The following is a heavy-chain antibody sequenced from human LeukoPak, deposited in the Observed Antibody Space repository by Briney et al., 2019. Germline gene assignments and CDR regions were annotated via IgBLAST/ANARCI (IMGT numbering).Heavy chain of an antibody. CDR3: ARSPRDFWSGYLGY. J-gene: IGHJ4*02. CDR2: ISSDGSST. CDR1: GFTFSMYA. D-gene: IGHD3-3*01. V-gene: IGHV3-64*01. Sequence: GGSLRLSCAASGFTFSMYATHWVRQAPGKGLEYVSAISSDGSSTYYANSVKGRFTISRDTSKNTLYLQMGSLRADDMAVYYCARSPRDFWSGYLGYWGQGTLVTVSS.